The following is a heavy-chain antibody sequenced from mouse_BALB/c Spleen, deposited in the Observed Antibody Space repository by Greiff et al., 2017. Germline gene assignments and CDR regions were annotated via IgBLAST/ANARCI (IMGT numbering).Heavy chain of an antibody. Sequence: EVKVVESGGGLVQPGGSRKLSCAASGFTFSSFGMHWVRQAPEKGLEWVAYISSGSSTIYYADTVKGRFTISRDNPKNTLFLQMTSLRSEDTAMYYCARKDGNYEAWFAYWGQGTLVTVSA. D-gene: IGHD2-1*01. CDR2: ISSGSSTI. J-gene: IGHJ3*01. V-gene: IGHV5-17*02. CDR1: GFTFSSFG. CDR3: ARKDGNYEAWFAY.